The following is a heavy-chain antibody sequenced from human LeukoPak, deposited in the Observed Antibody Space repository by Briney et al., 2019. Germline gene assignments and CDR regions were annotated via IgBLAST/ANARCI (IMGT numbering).Heavy chain of an antibody. Sequence: GGSLRLSCAASGFTVSSNYMSWVRQAPGKGLEWVSVIYSGGNTYYADSVKGRFTISRDNSKNTLFLQMNSLRAEDTAVYYCARRGDGGRSFDYWGQGTLVTVSS. J-gene: IGHJ4*02. D-gene: IGHD4-23*01. CDR3: ARRGDGGRSFDY. CDR1: GFTVSSNY. V-gene: IGHV3-53*01. CDR2: IYSGGNT.